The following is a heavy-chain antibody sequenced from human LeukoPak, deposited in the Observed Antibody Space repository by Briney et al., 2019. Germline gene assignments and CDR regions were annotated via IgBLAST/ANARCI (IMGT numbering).Heavy chain of an antibody. CDR2: ISYDGINK. Sequence: PGGSLRLSCAASGFTFSSYGLHWVRQAPGKGLEWVAVISYDGINKYYADSVKGRFTISRDNSKNTLYLQMNSLRAEDTAVYYCAKYYYDSSGYYITPPARAPDYWGQGTLVTVSS. D-gene: IGHD3-22*01. J-gene: IGHJ4*02. CDR3: AKYYYDSSGYYITPPARAPDY. CDR1: GFTFSSYG. V-gene: IGHV3-30*18.